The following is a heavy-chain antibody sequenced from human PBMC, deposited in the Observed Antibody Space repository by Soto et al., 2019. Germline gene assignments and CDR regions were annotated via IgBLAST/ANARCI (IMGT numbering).Heavy chain of an antibody. CDR3: ARERVVVVYYYYYYMDV. CDR2: IYYSGST. CDR1: GGSISSSSYY. J-gene: IGHJ6*03. Sequence: SETLSLTCTVSGGSISSSSYYWGWIRHPPGKGLEWIGSIYYSGSTYYNPSLKSRVTISVDTSKNQFSLKLSSVTAADTAVYYCARERVVVVYYYYYYMDVWGKGTTVTVSS. D-gene: IGHD2-15*01. V-gene: IGHV4-39*02.